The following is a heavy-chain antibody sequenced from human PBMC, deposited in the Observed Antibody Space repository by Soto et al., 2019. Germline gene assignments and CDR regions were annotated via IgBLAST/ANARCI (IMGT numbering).Heavy chain of an antibody. CDR2: IWYDGSDE. V-gene: IGHV3-33*01. CDR3: AGHSGGWHERGFPLDY. CDR1: GFTFSTYG. D-gene: IGHD6-19*01. J-gene: IGHJ4*02. Sequence: GGSLRLSCAASGFTFSTYGMHWVRQAPGKGLEWVAVIWYDGSDEYYADSVKGRFTISRDNSKNTLYLQMNSLRAEDTAVYYCAGHSGGWHERGFPLDYWGQGTLVTVSS.